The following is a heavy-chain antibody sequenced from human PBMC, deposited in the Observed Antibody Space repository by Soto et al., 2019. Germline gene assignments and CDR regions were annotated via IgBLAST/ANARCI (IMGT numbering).Heavy chain of an antibody. CDR2: INHSGSN. J-gene: IGHJ3*02. CDR3: ARGGSNDWQVAFDI. V-gene: IGHV4-34*01. D-gene: IGHD3-9*01. Sequence: SETLSLTCVVSGGSFSTYYYNWIRQSPGKGLEWIGEINHSGSNNYSPSLKSRVTMSLDASKNQFSLKLTSVTAADTAVYYCARGGSNDWQVAFDIWGQGTMVTVS. CDR1: GGSFSTYY.